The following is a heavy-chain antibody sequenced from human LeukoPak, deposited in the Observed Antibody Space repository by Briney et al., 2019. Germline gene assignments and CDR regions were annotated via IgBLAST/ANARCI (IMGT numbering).Heavy chain of an antibody. CDR2: IRYDGSKK. CDR3: AKGAKRLGYCSGGTCYSNYDYYYMDV. CDR1: GFTFSNYA. J-gene: IGHJ6*03. Sequence: GGSLRLSCAASGFTFSNYAMHWVRQAPGKGLEWVAFIRYDGSKKYYADSVKGRFTISRDNSKNTLYLQMNSLRAEDTAVYYCAKGAKRLGYCSGGTCYSNYDYYYMDVWGKGTTVTISS. D-gene: IGHD2-15*01. V-gene: IGHV3-30*02.